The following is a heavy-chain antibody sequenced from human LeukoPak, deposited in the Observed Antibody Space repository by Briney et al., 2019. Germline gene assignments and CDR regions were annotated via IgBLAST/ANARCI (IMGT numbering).Heavy chain of an antibody. V-gene: IGHV3-74*01. Sequence: GGSLRLSCAASGFTFSVYWMHWVRQVPGKGLVWVSRINTDGSYTNYVDSVKGRFTISRDNAKNTLYLQMNSLSAEDTAVYYCVRGGTSGWYRDWGQGTLVTVSS. CDR3: VRGGTSGWYRD. CDR1: GFTFSVYW. D-gene: IGHD6-19*01. CDR2: INTDGSYT. J-gene: IGHJ4*02.